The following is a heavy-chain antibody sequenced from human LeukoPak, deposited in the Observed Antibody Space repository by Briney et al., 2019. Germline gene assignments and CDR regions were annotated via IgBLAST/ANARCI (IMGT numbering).Heavy chain of an antibody. CDR3: ARDVAAAASHLDH. CDR2: ISSSGSTI. D-gene: IGHD2-15*01. CDR1: GFTFSDYY. J-gene: IGHJ4*02. V-gene: IGHV3-11*04. Sequence: GGSLRLSCAASGFTFSDYYMSWIRQAPGKGLEWVSYISSSGSTIYYADSVKGRFTISRDNAKNSLYLQMNSLRAEDTAVYYCARDVAAAASHLDHWGQGILVTVSS.